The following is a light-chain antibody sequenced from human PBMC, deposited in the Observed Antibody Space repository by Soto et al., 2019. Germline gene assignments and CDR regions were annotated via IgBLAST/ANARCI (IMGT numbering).Light chain of an antibody. V-gene: IGLV2-14*03. Sequence: QSALTQPASVSGSPGQSITISCTGISSDVGDYNFVSWYQQHPGTAPKLMIYDVNYRPSGVSNRFSGSKSGNTASLTISGLQAEDEADYYCSSYRANSNLAVFGGGTKLTVL. CDR2: DVN. J-gene: IGLJ2*01. CDR1: SSDVGDYNF. CDR3: SSYRANSNLAV.